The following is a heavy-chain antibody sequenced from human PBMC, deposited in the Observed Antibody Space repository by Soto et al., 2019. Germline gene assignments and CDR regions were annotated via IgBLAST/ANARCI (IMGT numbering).Heavy chain of an antibody. CDR1: GGSISSSNW. CDR2: IYHSGNT. J-gene: IGHJ6*02. CDR3: ASFTPAPYYYGMDV. V-gene: IGHV4-4*02. Sequence: PSETLSLTCAVSGGSISSSNWWNWVRQPPGKGLEWIGEIYHSGNTNYNPSLKSRVTISVDKSKNQFSLKLSSVTAADTAVYYCASFTPAPYYYGMDVWGQGTTVTVSS.